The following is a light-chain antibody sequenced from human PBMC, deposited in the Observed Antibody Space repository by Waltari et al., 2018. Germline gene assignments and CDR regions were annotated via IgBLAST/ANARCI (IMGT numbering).Light chain of an antibody. CDR3: QQYNTWPPST. CDR2: RAS. J-gene: IGKJ2*02. V-gene: IGKV3-15*01. Sequence: EIVMTQSPAALSVSPGERATLPCRASQSISDNLAWYQHKTGQPPRLLISRASTRATGVPARFSGSGSGTEFTLTISSLQSEDSAIYFCQQYNTWPPSTFGQGTKLEIK. CDR1: QSISDN.